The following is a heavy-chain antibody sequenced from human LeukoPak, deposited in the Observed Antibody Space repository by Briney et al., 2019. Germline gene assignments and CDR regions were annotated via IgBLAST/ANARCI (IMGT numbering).Heavy chain of an antibody. Sequence: APVKVSCKASGFTFTAYYMHWVRQAPGQRLEWMGWINPNSGGTNYAQNFQGRVIMTRDTSISTAYMELSRLRSDDTAVYYCSRGPHWDPHFDFWGQGTLVTVSS. CDR1: GFTFTAYY. CDR2: INPNSGGT. D-gene: IGHD7-27*01. J-gene: IGHJ4*02. V-gene: IGHV1-2*02. CDR3: SRGPHWDPHFDF.